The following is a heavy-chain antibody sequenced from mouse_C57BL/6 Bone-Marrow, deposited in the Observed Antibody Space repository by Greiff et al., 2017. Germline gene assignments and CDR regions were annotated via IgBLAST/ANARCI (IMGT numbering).Heavy chain of an antibody. CDR2: IYPGDGDT. CDR3: ARAYYYGHFDY. V-gene: IGHV1-82*01. J-gene: IGHJ2*01. CDR1: GYAFSSSW. Sequence: VQLQQSGPELVKPGASVKISCKASGYAFSSSWMNWVKQRPGKGLEWIGRIYPGDGDTNYNGKFKGKATLTADKSSSTAYIQLRSLTSEDSAVYFCARAYYYGHFDYWGQGTTLPVAS. D-gene: IGHD1-1*01.